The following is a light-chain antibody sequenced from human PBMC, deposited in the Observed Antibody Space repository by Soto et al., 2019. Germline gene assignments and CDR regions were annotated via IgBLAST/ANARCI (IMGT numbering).Light chain of an antibody. J-gene: IGKJ4*01. Sequence: DIQMTQSPSTLSASIGDRVTITCRASQSISSWLAWYQQKPGKAPKLLIYKASSLESGVPSRFSGSGSGTEFTLTISSLQPDHFATYYCQQYNSYPLTFGGGTKVDIK. CDR3: QQYNSYPLT. CDR2: KAS. CDR1: QSISSW. V-gene: IGKV1-5*03.